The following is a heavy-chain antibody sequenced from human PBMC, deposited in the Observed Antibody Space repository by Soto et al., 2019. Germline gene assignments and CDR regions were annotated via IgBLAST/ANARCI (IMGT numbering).Heavy chain of an antibody. Sequence: SETLSLTCNVSGASITFGGYYWSWIRQTPGNGLEWIGYINHIETTIISPYFESRLTLSFDKANNQFSFRLHSMAASFRVFFFCARCCGSESFYYWGQGILVTVSS. CDR3: ARCCGSESFYY. V-gene: IGHV4-30-2*01. CDR1: GASITFGGYY. J-gene: IGHJ4*02. D-gene: IGHD1-26*01. CDR2: INHIETT.